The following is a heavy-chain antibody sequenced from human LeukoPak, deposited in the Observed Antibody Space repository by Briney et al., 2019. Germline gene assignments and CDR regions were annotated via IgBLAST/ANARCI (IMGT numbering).Heavy chain of an antibody. CDR2: IHYSGST. V-gene: IGHV4-39*07. CDR1: GGSISSSSYY. J-gene: IGHJ3*01. D-gene: IGHD6-13*01. Sequence: PSETLSLTCTVSGGSISSSSYYWGWIRQPPGKGLEWIGTIHYSGSTYYNPSLRSRVTMSVDTSKNQFSLRLSSVTAADTAVYYCARGPGYNAFDVWGQGTMVTVSS. CDR3: ARGPGYNAFDV.